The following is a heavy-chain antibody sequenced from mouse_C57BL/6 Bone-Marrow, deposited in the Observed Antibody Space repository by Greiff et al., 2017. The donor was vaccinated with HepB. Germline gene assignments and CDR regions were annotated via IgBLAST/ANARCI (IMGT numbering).Heavy chain of an antibody. CDR2: IDPENGDT. CDR1: GLNIKDDY. Sequence: VQLQQSGAELVRPGASVKLSCTASGLNIKDDYMHWVKQRPEQGLEWIGWIDPENGDTEYASKFQGKATITADTSSNTAYLQLSSLTSEDTAVYYCTTEDGSSYENFDYWGQGTTLTVSS. D-gene: IGHD1-1*01. CDR3: TTEDGSSYENFDY. V-gene: IGHV14-4*01. J-gene: IGHJ2*01.